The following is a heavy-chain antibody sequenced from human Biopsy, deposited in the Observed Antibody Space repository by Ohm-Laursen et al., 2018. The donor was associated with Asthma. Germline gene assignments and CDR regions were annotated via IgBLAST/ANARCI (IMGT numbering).Heavy chain of an antibody. J-gene: IGHJ5*02. CDR2: IYWDDDK. V-gene: IGHV2-5*02. CDR3: ARQYSSLRGWAFDP. D-gene: IGHD6-6*01. CDR1: GFSLSTSGVG. Sequence: TTQTLTLTCTFSGFSLSTSGVGVGWIRQPPGKALEWLALIYWDDDKRYSPSLKSRLTITKDTSKNQVVLTMTNMGPVNTATYYGARQYSSLRGWAFDPWGQGTLVTVSS.